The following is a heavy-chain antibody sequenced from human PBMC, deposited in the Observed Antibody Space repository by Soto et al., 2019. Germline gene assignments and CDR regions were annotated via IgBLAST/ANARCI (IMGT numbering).Heavy chain of an antibody. Sequence: GGSLRLSCAASGFTFSGSAMHWVRQASGKGLEWVGRIRIKANSYATAYAASVKGRFTISRDDSKNTAYLQMNSLKTEDTAVYYCAKDPQWLAFDIWGQGTMVTVSS. CDR2: IRIKANSYAT. CDR1: GFTFSGSA. D-gene: IGHD6-19*01. V-gene: IGHV3-73*01. J-gene: IGHJ3*02. CDR3: AKDPQWLAFDI.